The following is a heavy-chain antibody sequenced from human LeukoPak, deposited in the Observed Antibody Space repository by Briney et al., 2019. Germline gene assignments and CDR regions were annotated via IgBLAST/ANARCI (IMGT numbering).Heavy chain of an antibody. Sequence: GASVKVSCKASGGTFSSYAISGVRQAPGQGLEWTGAIIPIFGTANYAQKFQGRVTITTDESTSTAYMELSSLRSEDTAVYYCARAYYYGSGSYRDYYYYYMDVWGKGTTVTVSS. CDR1: GGTFSSYA. D-gene: IGHD3-10*01. CDR3: ARAYYYGSGSYRDYYYYYMDV. V-gene: IGHV1-69*05. CDR2: IIPIFGTA. J-gene: IGHJ6*03.